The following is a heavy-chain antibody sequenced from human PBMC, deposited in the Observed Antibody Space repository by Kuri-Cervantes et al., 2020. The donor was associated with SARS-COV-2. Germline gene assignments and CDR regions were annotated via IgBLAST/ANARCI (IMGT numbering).Heavy chain of an antibody. D-gene: IGHD1-1*01. CDR1: GYTFTNSD. CDR2: MNPNSGNT. V-gene: IGHV1-8*02. Sequence: ASVKVSCKASGYTFTNSDINWVRQATGQGLEWMGWMNPNSGNTGYAQKFQGRVTMTKNTSVNTAYMELSSLRSEDTAVYYCARAPSWNGAYYYMDVWGEGTTVT. J-gene: IGHJ6*03. CDR3: ARAPSWNGAYYYMDV.